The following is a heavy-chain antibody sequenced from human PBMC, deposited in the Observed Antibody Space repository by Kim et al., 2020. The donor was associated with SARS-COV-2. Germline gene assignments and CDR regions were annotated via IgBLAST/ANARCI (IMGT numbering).Heavy chain of an antibody. CDR3: AKAKGDFWSGYPFDY. V-gene: IGHV3-9*01. D-gene: IGHD3-3*01. Sequence: SVKGRFTSASDNAKNSLYLQINSLRAEDTALYYCAKAKGDFWSGYPFDYWGQGTLVTVSS. J-gene: IGHJ4*02.